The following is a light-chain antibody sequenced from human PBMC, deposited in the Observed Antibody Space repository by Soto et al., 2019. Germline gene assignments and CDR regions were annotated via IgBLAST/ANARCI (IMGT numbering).Light chain of an antibody. CDR1: QGIRNE. CDR2: AES. Sequence: IQMTQSPSSLSASVGDRVTITCRASQGIRNELSWFQQRPGNDPTLLIPAESRLQSGVPSRFSGSGSGTEFTLTISSLQPDDFATYYCQQYSSYWTFAQGTKVDIK. V-gene: IGKV1-17*01. J-gene: IGKJ1*01. CDR3: QQYSSYWT.